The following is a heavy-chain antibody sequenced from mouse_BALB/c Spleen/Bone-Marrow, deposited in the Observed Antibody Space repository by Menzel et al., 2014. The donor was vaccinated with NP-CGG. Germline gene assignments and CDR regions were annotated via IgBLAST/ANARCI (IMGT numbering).Heavy chain of an antibody. Sequence: VQLQQSGPELVKPGSSMKISCKASGYSFTGYTMNWVKQSHGKNLEWIGLINPYNGGTSYNQKFKGKATLTVNKSSSTTYMELHSLTSEDSAVYYCARENYGSSYGFAYWGQGTQVTVSA. CDR1: GYSFTGYT. D-gene: IGHD1-1*01. J-gene: IGHJ3*01. CDR2: INPYNGGT. V-gene: IGHV1-26*01. CDR3: ARENYGSSYGFAY.